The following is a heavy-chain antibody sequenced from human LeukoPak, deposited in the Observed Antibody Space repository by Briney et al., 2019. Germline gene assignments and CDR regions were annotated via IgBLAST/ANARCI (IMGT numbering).Heavy chain of an antibody. Sequence: GRTLRLLCVVSRLTHHSICTICVTQAPRKGLEWVGNIKQDGSEKWYVDSVKGRFTISRDNAKNSLYLQMNRLRAEDTAVYYCARDKYYDRYFDSWGQGTLVTVSS. CDR3: ARDKYYDRYFDS. V-gene: IGHV3-7*01. D-gene: IGHD3-22*01. J-gene: IGHJ4*02. CDR2: IKQDGSEK. CDR1: RLTHHSIC.